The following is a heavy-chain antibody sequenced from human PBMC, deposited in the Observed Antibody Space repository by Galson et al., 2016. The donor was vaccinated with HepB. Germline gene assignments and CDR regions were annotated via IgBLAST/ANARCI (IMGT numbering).Heavy chain of an antibody. Sequence: SVKVSCKASGYTFTKYGISWVRQAPGQGLEWLGWISSFNGHTNYAHNFRRRVTMTSDASTNTAYTELRSLRSDDSAVYYCARRDYTSGYYSFYYMDVWGGGTTVTVSS. CDR1: GYTFTKYG. V-gene: IGHV1-18*04. J-gene: IGHJ6*03. D-gene: IGHD6-19*01. CDR3: ARRDYTSGYYSFYYMDV. CDR2: ISSFNGHT.